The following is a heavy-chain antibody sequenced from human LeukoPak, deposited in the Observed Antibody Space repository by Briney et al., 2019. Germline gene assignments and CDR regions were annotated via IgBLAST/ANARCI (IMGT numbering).Heavy chain of an antibody. CDR2: IRSKANSYAT. CDR1: GFTFSGSA. J-gene: IGHJ4*02. D-gene: IGHD6-13*01. V-gene: IGHV3-73*01. Sequence: GGSLRLSCAASGFTFSGSAMHWVRQASGKGLEWVGRIRSKANSYATAYAASVKGRFTISRDDSKNTAYLQMNSLKTEDTAVYYCAKDTFRYSTRWYPTWDYWGQGTLVTVSS. CDR3: AKDTFRYSTRWYPTWDY.